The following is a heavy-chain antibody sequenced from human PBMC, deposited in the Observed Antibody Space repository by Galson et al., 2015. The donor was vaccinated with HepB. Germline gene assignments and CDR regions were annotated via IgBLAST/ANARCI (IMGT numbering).Heavy chain of an antibody. V-gene: IGHV3-33*01. J-gene: IGHJ4*02. D-gene: IGHD3-3*01. Sequence: SLRLSCAASGFTFSSYGMHWVRQAPGKGLEWVAVIWYDGSNKYYADSVKGRFTISRDNSKNTLYLQMNSLRAEDTAVYYCASSDDFWSGMVAWGQGTLVTVSS. CDR2: IWYDGSNK. CDR3: ASSDDFWSGMVA. CDR1: GFTFSSYG.